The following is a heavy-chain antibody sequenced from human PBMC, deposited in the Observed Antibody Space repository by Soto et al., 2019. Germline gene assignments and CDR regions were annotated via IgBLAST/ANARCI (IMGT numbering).Heavy chain of an antibody. Sequence: AASGFTFSNYAIAWVRQAPGKGLEWGSGISGSGGTTYYADSVKGRFTISRDNSKDTLHLQMNSLRAEDTAVYYCAKTPRQWLVYFDYWGQGALVTVSS. CDR1: GFTFSNYA. V-gene: IGHV3-23*01. CDR2: ISGSGGTT. D-gene: IGHD6-19*01. J-gene: IGHJ4*02. CDR3: AKTPRQWLVYFDY.